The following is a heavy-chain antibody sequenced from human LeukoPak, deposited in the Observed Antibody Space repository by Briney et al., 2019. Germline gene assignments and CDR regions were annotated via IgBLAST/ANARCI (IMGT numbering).Heavy chain of an antibody. D-gene: IGHD1-26*01. CDR1: GFTVSSNY. CDR3: VKDLGRYRNNCFDY. CDR2: IYSGGNT. V-gene: IGHV3-66*01. Sequence: PGGSLRLSCAASGFTVSSNYMTWVRQAPGKGLEWVSVIYSGGNTYYADSVKGRFTISRDNSKNTLYLQMNSLRAEDTAVYYCVKDLGRYRNNCFDYWGQGTLVTVSS. J-gene: IGHJ4*02.